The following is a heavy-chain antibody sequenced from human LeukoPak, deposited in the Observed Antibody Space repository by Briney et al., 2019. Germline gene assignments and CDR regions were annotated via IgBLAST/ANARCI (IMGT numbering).Heavy chain of an antibody. CDR1: GGTFSSYA. V-gene: IGHV1-69*13. J-gene: IGHJ4*02. D-gene: IGHD6-13*01. CDR2: IIPIFGTA. Sequence: SVKVSCKASGGTFSSYAFSWVRQAPGQGLEWVGGIIPIFGTANYAQKFQGRVTITADESTSTAYMELGSLRSEDTAVYYCARGGIAAAGSFDYWGQGTLVTVSS. CDR3: ARGGIAAAGSFDY.